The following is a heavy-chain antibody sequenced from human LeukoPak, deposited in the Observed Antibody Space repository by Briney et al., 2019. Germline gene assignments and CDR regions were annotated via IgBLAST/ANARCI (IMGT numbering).Heavy chain of an antibody. Sequence: PGGSLRLSCAASGFTFSSYSMNWVRQAPGKGLEWVSSISSSSSYIYYADSVKGRFTISRDNAKNSLYLQMNSLRAEDTAVYYCARNGPYDSSGYYSRSRVSYFDYWGQGTLVTVSS. D-gene: IGHD3-22*01. V-gene: IGHV3-21*01. CDR3: ARNGPYDSSGYYSRSRVSYFDY. CDR2: ISSSSSYI. J-gene: IGHJ4*02. CDR1: GFTFSSYS.